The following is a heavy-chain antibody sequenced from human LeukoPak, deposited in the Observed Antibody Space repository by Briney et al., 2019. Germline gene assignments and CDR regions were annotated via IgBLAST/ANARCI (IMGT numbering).Heavy chain of an antibody. V-gene: IGHV3-30*14. CDR1: GFTFSRHA. J-gene: IGHJ4*02. D-gene: IGHD1-26*01. Sequence: GGSLRLSCAASGFTFSRHAMHWVRQAPGKGLEWVAFIRYDGSNKYYADSVKGRFTISRDNSKNTLYLQMNSLRAEDTAVYYCARDPTLTGGFDYWGQGTLVTVSS. CDR3: ARDPTLTGGFDY. CDR2: IRYDGSNK.